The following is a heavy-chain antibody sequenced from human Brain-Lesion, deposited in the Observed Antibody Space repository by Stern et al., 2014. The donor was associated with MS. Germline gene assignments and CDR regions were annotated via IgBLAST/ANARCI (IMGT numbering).Heavy chain of an antibody. CDR3: ARIDRGNYDFWSGYYDYWFDP. J-gene: IGHJ5*02. Sequence: EVQLVESGGDLVQPGGSLRLSCVASGFTFSDYWLTWVRRAPGKGLQWGATINQMGGAKNYVDSVKGRFTISRDNAKNSLYLQMNSLRVDDTAVYYCARIDRGNYDFWSGYYDYWFDPWGQGTLVTVSS. D-gene: IGHD3-3*01. V-gene: IGHV3-7*01. CDR2: INQMGGAK. CDR1: GFTFSDYW.